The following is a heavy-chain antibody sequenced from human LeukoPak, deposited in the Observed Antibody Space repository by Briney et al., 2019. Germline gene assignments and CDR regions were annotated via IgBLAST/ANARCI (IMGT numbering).Heavy chain of an antibody. D-gene: IGHD2-2*01. CDR3: ARGTSSSCYVNWFDP. Sequence: GGSLRLSWAASGFSFSSYCMFWFRQAPGKGLEYVSGINSNGGSTFYANSVKGRFTISRDNSKNTLYLQMGSLRAEDMAVYYCARGTSSSCYVNWFDPWGQGTLVTVSS. CDR1: GFSFSSYC. CDR2: INSNGGST. V-gene: IGHV3-64*01. J-gene: IGHJ5*02.